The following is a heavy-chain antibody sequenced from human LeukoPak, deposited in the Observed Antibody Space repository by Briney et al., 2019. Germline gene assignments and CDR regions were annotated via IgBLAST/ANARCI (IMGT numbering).Heavy chain of an antibody. CDR1: GFTFTSYS. D-gene: IGHD2-15*01. J-gene: IGHJ4*02. CDR2: ISNRGDYI. V-gene: IGHV3-21*01. CDR3: ANHLACGRMRCPPFDN. Sequence: PGGSLRLSSSASGFTFTSYSINWVRQAPGEGLEWGSSISNRGDYIYYADSVKGRFTISRDNAKNTLYLQMESLRDEDTAVDYCANHLACGRMRCPPFDNWGQGTLVTVSS.